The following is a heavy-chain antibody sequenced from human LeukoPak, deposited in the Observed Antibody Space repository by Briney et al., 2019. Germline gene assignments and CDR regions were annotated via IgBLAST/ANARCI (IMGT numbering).Heavy chain of an antibody. Sequence: GGSLRLSCAASGFTFSSYAMSWVRQAPGKGLEWVSSIFPSGGEIHYADSVRGRFTISRDNSKSTLSLQMNSLRDEDTAIYYCATYRQVLLPFESWGQGTLVTVSS. V-gene: IGHV3-23*01. CDR1: GFTFSSYA. CDR3: ATYRQVLLPFES. D-gene: IGHD2-8*02. J-gene: IGHJ4*02. CDR2: IFPSGGEI.